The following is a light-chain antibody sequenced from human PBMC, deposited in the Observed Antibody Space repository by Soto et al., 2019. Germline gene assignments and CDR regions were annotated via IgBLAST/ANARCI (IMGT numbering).Light chain of an antibody. CDR3: RSYATGSDYL. V-gene: IGLV2-14*03. CDR1: SRDVGGYDY. CDR2: DVT. J-gene: IGLJ1*01. Sequence: QSGLTQPASVSGSPGQSITIACTGTSRDVGGYDYVSWYQLHPGKAPKVMLFDVTNRPSGAPYRFSGSKSGNTAYLTISGLPADDEAAYFCRSYATGSDYLFGTGTKVTVL.